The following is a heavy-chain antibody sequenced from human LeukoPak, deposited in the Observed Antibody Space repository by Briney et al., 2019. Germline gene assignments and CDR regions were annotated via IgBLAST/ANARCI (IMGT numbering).Heavy chain of an antibody. Sequence: GGSLRLSCAASGLTFSDYYMTWVRQAPGKGLEWVSAISGNGVTTYYAGSVKGRFTISRDNSKNTLYLQMNSLRAEDTALYYCAKLGDTVVVPAATRFDYWGQGTLVTVSS. J-gene: IGHJ4*02. CDR3: AKLGDTVVVPAATRFDY. CDR2: ISGNGVTT. CDR1: GLTFSDYY. V-gene: IGHV3-23*01. D-gene: IGHD2-2*01.